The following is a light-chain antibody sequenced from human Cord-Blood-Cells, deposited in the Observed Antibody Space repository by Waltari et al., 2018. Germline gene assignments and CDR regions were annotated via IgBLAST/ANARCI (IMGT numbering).Light chain of an antibody. J-gene: IGKJ4*01. Sequence: DIQLTPSPSFLSASVGDKVTMTCRASQGISSYLAWYQQKPGKAPKLLIYAASTLQSGVPSRFSGSGSGTEFTLTISSLQPEDFATYYCQQLNSYPLTFGGGTKVEIK. V-gene: IGKV1-9*01. CDR1: QGISSY. CDR3: QQLNSYPLT. CDR2: AAS.